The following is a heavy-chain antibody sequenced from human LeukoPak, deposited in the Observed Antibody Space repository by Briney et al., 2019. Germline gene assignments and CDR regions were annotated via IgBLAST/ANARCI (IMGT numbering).Heavy chain of an antibody. CDR3: ARGVRWADTFTGYYLSGFDH. Sequence: NPSETLSLTCAVYGGSFSGYYWSWIRQPPGKGLEWIGEINHSGSTNYNPSLKSRVTISVDTSKNQFSLKLSSVTAADTAVYYCARGVRWADTFTGYYLSGFDHWGQGTLVPVSS. CDR1: GGSFSGYY. CDR2: INHSGST. J-gene: IGHJ4*02. V-gene: IGHV4-34*01. D-gene: IGHD3-9*01.